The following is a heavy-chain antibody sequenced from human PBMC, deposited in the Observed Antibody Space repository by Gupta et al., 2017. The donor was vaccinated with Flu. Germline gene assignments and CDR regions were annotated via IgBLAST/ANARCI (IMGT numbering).Heavy chain of an antibody. D-gene: IGHD4-23*01. CDR3: ARRTGTAVTGPEEVDYFDY. Sequence: QVQLVESGGGLVKPGGSLRLSCAASGSTFNGYYMSWIRQAPGKGLQWISYMSSSGNIIYYADSVKGRFTISRDNAKNLLYLQMYRLRPEDTAVYYCARRTGTAVTGPEEVDYFDYWGHGTLVTVSS. J-gene: IGHJ4*01. CDR2: MSSSGNII. CDR1: GSTFNGYY. V-gene: IGHV3-11*01.